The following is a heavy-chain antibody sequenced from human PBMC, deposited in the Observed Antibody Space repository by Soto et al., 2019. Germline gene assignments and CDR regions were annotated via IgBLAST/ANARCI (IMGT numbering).Heavy chain of an antibody. D-gene: IGHD3-22*01. CDR2: IKQDGSEK. V-gene: IGHV3-7*01. Sequence: GGSLRLSCAASGFTLSSHWISWVRQAPGKGLEWVANIKQDGSEKYYVDSVKGRFTISRDNAKNSLYLQMNSLRAEDTAVYYCARADYYDSSGYLDYWGQGTLVTVSS. J-gene: IGHJ4*02. CDR3: ARADYYDSSGYLDY. CDR1: GFTLSSHW.